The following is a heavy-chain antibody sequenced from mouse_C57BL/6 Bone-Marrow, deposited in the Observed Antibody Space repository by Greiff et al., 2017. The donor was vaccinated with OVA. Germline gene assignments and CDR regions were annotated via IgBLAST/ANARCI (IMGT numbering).Heavy chain of an antibody. CDR2: IHPSDSDT. CDR3: AIGPYDYDAGLTWFAY. V-gene: IGHV1-74*01. J-gene: IGHJ3*01. Sequence: QVQLQQPGAELVKPGASVKVSCKASGYTFTSYWMHWVKQRPGQGLEWIGRIHPSDSDTNYNQKFKGKATLTVDKSSSTAYMQLRSLTSEDSAVYYCAIGPYDYDAGLTWFAYWGQGTLVTVSA. D-gene: IGHD2-4*01. CDR1: GYTFTSYW.